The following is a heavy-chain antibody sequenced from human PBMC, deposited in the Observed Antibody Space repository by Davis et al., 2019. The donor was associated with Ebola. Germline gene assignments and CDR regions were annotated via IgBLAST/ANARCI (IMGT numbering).Heavy chain of an antibody. CDR1: GFTFISYW. V-gene: IGHV3-7*01. J-gene: IGHJ6*02. CDR2: IKQDGSEK. CDR3: AKVDSSGYYPYYYGMDV. D-gene: IGHD3-22*01. Sequence: GGSLRLSCAASGFTFISYWMNWVRQAPGKGLEWVANIKQDGSEKYYADSVKGRFTISRDNSKNTLYLQMNSLRAEDTAVYYCAKVDSSGYYPYYYGMDVWGQGTTVTVSS.